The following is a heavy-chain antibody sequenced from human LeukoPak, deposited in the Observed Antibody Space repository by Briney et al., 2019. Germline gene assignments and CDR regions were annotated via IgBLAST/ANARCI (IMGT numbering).Heavy chain of an antibody. D-gene: IGHD3-3*01. CDR3: AKLAPSDDFWSGYLGWFDP. CDR2: ISGSGGST. CDR1: GFTFSSYA. Sequence: GGSLRLSCAASGFTFSSYAMSWVRQAPGKGLEWVSAISGSGGSTYYADSVKGRFTISRDNSKNTLYLQMNSLRAEDTAVYYCAKLAPSDDFWSGYLGWFDPWGQGTLVTVSS. J-gene: IGHJ5*02. V-gene: IGHV3-23*01.